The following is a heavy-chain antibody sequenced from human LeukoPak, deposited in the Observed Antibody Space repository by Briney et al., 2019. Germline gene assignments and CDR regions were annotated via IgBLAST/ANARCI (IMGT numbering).Heavy chain of an antibody. CDR1: GFTVSSNY. D-gene: IGHD6-13*01. V-gene: IGHV3-53*04. Sequence: PGGFLRLSCAASGFTVSSNYMSWVRQAPGKGLEWVSVIYSGGSTYYADSVKGRFTISRHNSKNTLYLQMNSLRAEDTAVYYCARDVGEDSSSLDYWGQGTLVTVSS. CDR3: ARDVGEDSSSLDY. J-gene: IGHJ4*02. CDR2: IYSGGST.